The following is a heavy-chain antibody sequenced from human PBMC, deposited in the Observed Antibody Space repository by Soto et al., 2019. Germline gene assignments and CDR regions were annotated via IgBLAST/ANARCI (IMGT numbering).Heavy chain of an antibody. CDR1: GYSLTELF. CDR2: FDPEDGET. CDR3: ATASGPLYYSHSSGLEY. Sequence: GASVKVSCKVSGYSLTELFMHWVRQAPGKGLEWMGGFDPEDGETIYAQKFQGRVTMTEDTSTDTAYMELSSLRSEDTAVYYCATASGPLYYSHSSGLEYWGQGTLVTVSS. V-gene: IGHV1-24*01. D-gene: IGHD3-22*01. J-gene: IGHJ4*02.